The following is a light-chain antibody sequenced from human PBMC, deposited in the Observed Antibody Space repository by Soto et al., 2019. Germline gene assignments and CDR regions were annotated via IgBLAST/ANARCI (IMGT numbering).Light chain of an antibody. CDR1: QAISSS. CDR3: QHLNDYRYT. CDR2: AAS. Sequence: DIQLTQSPSFLSASVGDRVTTTCRASQAISSSLAWYQHNPGKAPKLLIYAASTLKNGVPSSFSGSGSETEFTLTISSLQAEDFATYYGQHLNDYRYTFGQGTKVEIK. V-gene: IGKV1-9*01. J-gene: IGKJ2*01.